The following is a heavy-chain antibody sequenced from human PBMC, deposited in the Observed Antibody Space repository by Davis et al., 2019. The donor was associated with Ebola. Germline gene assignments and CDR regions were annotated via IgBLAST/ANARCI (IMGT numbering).Heavy chain of an antibody. CDR1: GFTFSDYY. Sequence: PGGSLRLSCAASGFTFSDYYMSWIRQAPGKGLEWVSYISSSGSTIYYADSVKGRFTISRDNAKNSLYLQMNSLRAEDTAVYYCARDRHRSSSWSPIDYWGQGTLVTVSS. J-gene: IGHJ4*02. V-gene: IGHV3-11*01. D-gene: IGHD6-13*01. CDR3: ARDRHRSSSWSPIDY. CDR2: ISSSGSTI.